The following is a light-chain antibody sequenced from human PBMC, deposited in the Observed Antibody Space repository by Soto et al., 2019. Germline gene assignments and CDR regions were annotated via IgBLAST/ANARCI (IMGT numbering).Light chain of an antibody. Sequence: EIMMTQSPATLSVSPGERATLSCRASQSVSSNLAWYQQKPGQAPRLLIYGASTRATGIPARFSGSGSGTEFTLTISSLQSEDFAVYYCQQCNNWPLTFGQGTRVEIK. CDR1: QSVSSN. CDR3: QQCNNWPLT. J-gene: IGKJ1*01. CDR2: GAS. V-gene: IGKV3-15*01.